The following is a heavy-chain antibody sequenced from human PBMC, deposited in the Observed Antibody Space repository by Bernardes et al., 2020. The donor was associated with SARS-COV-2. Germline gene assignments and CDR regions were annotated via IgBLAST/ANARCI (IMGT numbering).Heavy chain of an antibody. V-gene: IGHV4-34*01. CDR3: ARSAGWELRQ. Sequence: SETLSLTCAVYGGSFSGYYWSWIRQPPGKGLEWIGEINHSGSTNYNPSLKSRVTISVDTSKNQFSLKLSSVTAADTAVYYCARSAGWELRQWGQGTLVTVSS. CDR1: GGSFSGYY. J-gene: IGHJ4*02. CDR2: INHSGST. D-gene: IGHD1-26*01.